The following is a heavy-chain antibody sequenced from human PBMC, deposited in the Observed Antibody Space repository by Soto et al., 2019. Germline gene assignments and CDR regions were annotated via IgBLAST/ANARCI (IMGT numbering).Heavy chain of an antibody. CDR2: IMPVFSTP. J-gene: IGHJ6*01. CDR1: GGTFRTSA. Sequence: QVQLVQSGAEVKKPGSSVKVSCKTSGGTFRTSAISWVRQAPGQGLEWMGGIMPVFSTPDYAQKCQGRVTITAAESTGTAYVELSSLRSEDTAVYYCARDQGRQQLGGNYYYIMDVWGQGTTVTVSS. CDR3: ARDQGRQQLGGNYYYIMDV. V-gene: IGHV1-69*12. D-gene: IGHD3-3*02.